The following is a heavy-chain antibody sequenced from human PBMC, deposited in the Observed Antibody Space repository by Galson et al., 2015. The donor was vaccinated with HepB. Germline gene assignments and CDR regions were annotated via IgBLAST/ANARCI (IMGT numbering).Heavy chain of an antibody. CDR3: ARNIGDHPLSDGMDV. CDR1: GFTFSSYS. V-gene: IGHV3-48*02. J-gene: IGHJ6*02. D-gene: IGHD4-17*01. Sequence: SLRLSCAASGFTFSSYSMNWVRQAPGKGLEWVSYISSSSSTIYYADSVKGRFTISRDSAKNSLYLQMNSLRDEDTAVYYCARNIGDHPLSDGMDVWGQGTTVTVSS. CDR2: ISSSSSTI.